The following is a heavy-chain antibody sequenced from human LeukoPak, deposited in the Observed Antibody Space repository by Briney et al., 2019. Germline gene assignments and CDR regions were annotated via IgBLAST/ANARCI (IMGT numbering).Heavy chain of an antibody. J-gene: IGHJ4*02. V-gene: IGHV3-23*01. CDR3: VREDTPATANY. CDR1: GFNFANHA. CDR2: ISGGGDIT. Sequence: GGSLRLSCAASGFNFANHAMSWVRQTPGKGLEWVSAISGGGDITYYADPVTGRFTISRDNSKDTLFLQMHSLRPGDTAVYYCVREDTPATANYWGQGTLVTISS. D-gene: IGHD2-21*02.